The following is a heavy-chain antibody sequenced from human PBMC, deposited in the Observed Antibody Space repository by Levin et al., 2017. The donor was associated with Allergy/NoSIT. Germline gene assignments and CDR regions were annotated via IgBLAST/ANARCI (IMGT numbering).Heavy chain of an antibody. J-gene: IGHJ5*02. CDR2: INSDGSST. CDR1: GFTFSSYW. CDR3: ASSPRFGELSIWFDP. D-gene: IGHD3-10*01. V-gene: IGHV3-74*01. Sequence: AGGSLRLSCAASGFTFSSYWMHWVRQAPGKGLVWVSRINSDGSSTSYADSVKGRFTISRDNAKNTLYLQMNSLRAEDTAVYYCASSPRFGELSIWFDPWGQGTLVTVSS.